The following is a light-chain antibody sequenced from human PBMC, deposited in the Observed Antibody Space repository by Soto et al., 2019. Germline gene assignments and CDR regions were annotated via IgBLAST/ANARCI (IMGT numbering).Light chain of an antibody. CDR1: QSITTW. CDR2: KAT. V-gene: IGKV1-5*03. Sequence: DIEMTQSPSTLSASVGDRVTITCRASQSITTWLAWYQQKPGKAPKLLIYKATNVQTGVPSRFRGSGSGTEFSLTISSLQPEDFAIYYCQQYNDYQYTFGQGTRLEI. CDR3: QQYNDYQYT. J-gene: IGKJ5*01.